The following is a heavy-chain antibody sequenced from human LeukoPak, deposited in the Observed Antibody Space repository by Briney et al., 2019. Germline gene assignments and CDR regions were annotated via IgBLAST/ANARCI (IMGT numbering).Heavy chain of an antibody. CDR2: ISSSSSYI. J-gene: IGHJ1*01. Sequence: GGSPRLSCAASGFTFSSYSMNWVRQAPGKELEWVSSISSSSSYIYYADSVKGRFTISRDNAKNSLYLQMNSLRAEDTAVYYCASLSGLRFKAEYFQHWGQGTLVTVSS. V-gene: IGHV3-21*01. CDR1: GFTFSSYS. D-gene: IGHD5-12*01. CDR3: ASLSGLRFKAEYFQH.